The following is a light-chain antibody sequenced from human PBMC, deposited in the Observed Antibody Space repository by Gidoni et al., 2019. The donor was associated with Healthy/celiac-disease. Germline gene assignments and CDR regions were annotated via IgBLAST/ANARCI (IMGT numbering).Light chain of an antibody. V-gene: IGKV1-9*01. CDR1: QGISSY. CDR2: AAS. Sequence: IQLTHSPSSLSASVGDRVTITCRASQGISSYFAWYQQKQGKAPKLLIYAASTLQSGVPSRFSGSGSGTDFTLTISSLQPEDFATYYCQQLNSYPPYTFGQGTKLEIK. J-gene: IGKJ2*01. CDR3: QQLNSYPPYT.